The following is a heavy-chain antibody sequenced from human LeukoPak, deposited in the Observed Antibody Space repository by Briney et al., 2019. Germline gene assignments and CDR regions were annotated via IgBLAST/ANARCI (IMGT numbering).Heavy chain of an antibody. D-gene: IGHD6-19*01. CDR1: GGSFSGYY. J-gene: IGHJ4*02. Sequence: SETLSLTCAVYGGSFSGYYWSWIRQPPGKGLEWIGEINHSGSTNYNPSLKSQVTISVDTSKNQFSLKLSSVTAADTAVYYCARGRVAGFDYWGQGTLVTVSS. V-gene: IGHV4-34*01. CDR2: INHSGST. CDR3: ARGRVAGFDY.